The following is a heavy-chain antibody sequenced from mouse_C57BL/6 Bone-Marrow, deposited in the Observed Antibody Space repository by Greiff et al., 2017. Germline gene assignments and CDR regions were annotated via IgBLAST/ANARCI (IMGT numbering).Heavy chain of an antibody. V-gene: IGHV14-4*01. CDR3: TTREDYYGSSYWYFDV. J-gene: IGHJ1*03. CDR2: IDPENGDT. Sequence: VQLKQSGAELVRPEASVKLSCTASGFNIKDDYMHWVKQRPEQGLEWIGWIDPENGDTESASKFQGKATITADTSSNTAYLQLSSLTSEDTAVYYCTTREDYYGSSYWYFDVWGTGTTVTVSS. D-gene: IGHD1-1*01. CDR1: GFNIKDDY.